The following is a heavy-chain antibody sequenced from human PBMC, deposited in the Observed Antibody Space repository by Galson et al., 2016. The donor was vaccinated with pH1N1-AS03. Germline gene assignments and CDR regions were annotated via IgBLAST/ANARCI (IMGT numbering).Heavy chain of an antibody. D-gene: IGHD2-15*01. CDR1: GFTFDAYA. J-gene: IGHJ4*02. Sequence: SLRLSCAGSGFTFDAYAMHWVRQAPGKGLEWVSGIDWNSDTVDYTDSVKGRFTISREIPQNSLYLQMDSLRADDTALYYCARSPGYCIAGSCSDQGYFDYWGPGTLVTVSS. V-gene: IGHV3-9*01. CDR3: ARSPGYCIAGSCSDQGYFDY. CDR2: IDWNSDTV.